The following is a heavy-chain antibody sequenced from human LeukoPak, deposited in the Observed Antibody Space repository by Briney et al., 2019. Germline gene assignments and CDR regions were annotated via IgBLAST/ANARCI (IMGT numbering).Heavy chain of an antibody. J-gene: IGHJ5*02. CDR1: GFTFNIYA. V-gene: IGHV3-23*01. CDR2: ISGSGDST. CDR3: AKDRGPYIGIDNNWFDP. Sequence: EGSLRLSCAASGFTFNIYAMNWVRQPPGKGLEWVSAISGSGDSTYYADSVKGRFTIARDNSKNTLYLHMNSLTAADTAVYYCAKDRGPYIGIDNNWFDPWGQGTLVSVSS. D-gene: IGHD1-26*01.